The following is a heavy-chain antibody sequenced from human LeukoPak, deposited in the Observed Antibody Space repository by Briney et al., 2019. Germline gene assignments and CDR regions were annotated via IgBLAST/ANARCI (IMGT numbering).Heavy chain of an antibody. V-gene: IGHV4-39*07. Sequence: PSETLSLTCTVSGGSISSSSYYWGWIRQPPGKGLEWIGSIYYSGSTYYNPSLKSRVTISVDTSKNQFSLKLSSVTAADTAVYYCARGAREIDDYVWGSYRYKRDDAFDIWGQGTMVTVSS. D-gene: IGHD3-16*02. J-gene: IGHJ3*02. CDR1: GGSISSSSYY. CDR3: ARGAREIDDYVWGSYRYKRDDAFDI. CDR2: IYYSGST.